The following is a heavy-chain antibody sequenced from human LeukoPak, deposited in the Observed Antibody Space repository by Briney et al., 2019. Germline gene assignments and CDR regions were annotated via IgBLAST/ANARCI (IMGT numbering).Heavy chain of an antibody. V-gene: IGHV4-31*03. D-gene: IGHD3-3*01. CDR2: IYYSGST. Sequence: SETLSLTCTVSGGSISSGGYYWSWIRQHPGKGLEWIGYIYYSGSTCYNPSLKSRVTISVDTSKNQFSLKLSSVTAADTAVYYCARGLVYDFWSGWNYYYYGMDVRGQGTTVTVSS. CDR3: ARGLVYDFWSGWNYYYYGMDV. CDR1: GGSISSGGYY. J-gene: IGHJ6*02.